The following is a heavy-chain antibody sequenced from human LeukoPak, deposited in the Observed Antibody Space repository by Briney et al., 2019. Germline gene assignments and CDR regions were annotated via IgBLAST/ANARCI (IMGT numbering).Heavy chain of an antibody. CDR2: ISSGGSTI. CDR1: GFTFSDYY. D-gene: IGHD3-9*01. J-gene: IGHJ1*01. V-gene: IGHV3-11*04. Sequence: GGSLRLSCAVSGFTFSDYYMSWIRQAPGKGLEWVSYISSGGSTISHADSVKGRFTISRDNAENSLYLQMNSLRAEDTGVYYCARVKDTNDDITFQHWGQGTLVTVSS. CDR3: ARVKDTNDDITFQH.